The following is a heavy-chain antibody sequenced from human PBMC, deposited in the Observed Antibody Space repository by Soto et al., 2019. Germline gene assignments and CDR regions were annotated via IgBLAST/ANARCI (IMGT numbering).Heavy chain of an antibody. D-gene: IGHD3-10*01. Sequence: SETLSLTCTVSGGSISSYYWSWIRQPPGKGLEWIGYVYYSGSTNYNPSLKSRVTISVDTSKNQFSLKLSSVTAADTAVYYCARDQNYYGSGSYLYWGQGTLVTVSS. V-gene: IGHV4-59*12. J-gene: IGHJ4*02. CDR2: VYYSGST. CDR3: ARDQNYYGSGSYLY. CDR1: GGSISSYY.